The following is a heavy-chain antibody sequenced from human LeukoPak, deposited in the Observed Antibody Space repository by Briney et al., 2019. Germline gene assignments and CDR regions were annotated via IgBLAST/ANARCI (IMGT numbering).Heavy chain of an antibody. V-gene: IGHV4-34*01. J-gene: IGHJ4*02. CDR2: INHSGST. CDR3: ARAGYSSSWYPVGGNRYFDY. D-gene: IGHD6-13*01. CDR1: GGSFSGYY. Sequence: SETLSLTCAVYGGSFSGYYWSWIRQPPGKGLEWIGEINHSGSTNYNPSLKRRVTISVDTSKNQFSLKLSSVTAADTAVYYCARAGYSSSWYPVGGNRYFDYWGQGTLVTVSS.